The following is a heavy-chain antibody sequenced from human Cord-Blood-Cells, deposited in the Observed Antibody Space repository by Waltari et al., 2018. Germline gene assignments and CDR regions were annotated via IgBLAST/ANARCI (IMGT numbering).Heavy chain of an antibody. V-gene: IGHV4-39*01. D-gene: IGHD3-3*01. CDR3: ARQRLYYDFRSGYYDY. Sequence: QLQLQESGPGLVKPSETLSLTCTVSGGSISSSSYYWGWIRQPPGKGLEWIGSIYYSGSTYYNPSLKSRVTISVDTSKNQFSLKLSSVTAADTAVYYCARQRLYYDFRSGYYDYWGQGTLVTVSS. CDR1: GGSISSSSYY. CDR2: IYYSGST. J-gene: IGHJ4*02.